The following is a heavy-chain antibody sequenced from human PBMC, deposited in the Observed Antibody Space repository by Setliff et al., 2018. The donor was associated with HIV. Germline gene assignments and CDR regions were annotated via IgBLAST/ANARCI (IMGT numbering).Heavy chain of an antibody. V-gene: IGHV4-34*01. CDR1: GGSFSGYY. CDR3: ARGVPLLPPRI. D-gene: IGHD1-26*01. CDR2: LFYTGST. Sequence: SETLSLTCAVYGGSFSGYYWSWIRQPPGKRLEWIGSLFYTGSTSCNPSLKSRVTISGDTSKNQFFLNLTSVTAADTAVYYCARGVPLLPPRIWGQGALVTVSS. J-gene: IGHJ4*02.